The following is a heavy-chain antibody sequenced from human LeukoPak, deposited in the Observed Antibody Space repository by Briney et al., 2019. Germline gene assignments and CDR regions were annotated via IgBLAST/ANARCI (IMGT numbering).Heavy chain of an antibody. V-gene: IGHV4-59*01. D-gene: IGHD3-10*01. Sequence: SETLSLTCTVSGGSISSYYWSWIRQPPGKGLEWIGYIYYSGSTNYNPSLKSRVTISVDTSKNQFSLKLSSVTDADTAVYYCARERPYYYGSGSYYFYYYYMDVWGKGTTVTVSS. CDR2: IYYSGST. CDR3: ARERPYYYGSGSYYFYYYYMDV. CDR1: GGSISSYY. J-gene: IGHJ6*03.